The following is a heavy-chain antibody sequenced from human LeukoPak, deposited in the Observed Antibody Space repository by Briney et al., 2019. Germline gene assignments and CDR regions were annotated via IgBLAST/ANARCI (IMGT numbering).Heavy chain of an antibody. CDR3: ARFRAYCSSTSCYDARTAPLVDYGMDV. D-gene: IGHD2-2*01. Sequence: SETLSLTCTVSGGSISSYYWSWIRQPPGKGLEWIGYIYYSGSTNYNPSLKSRVTISVDTSKNQFSLKLSSVTAADTAVYYCARFRAYCSSTSCYDARTAPLVDYGMDVWGQGTTVTVSS. CDR1: GGSISSYY. V-gene: IGHV4-59*01. J-gene: IGHJ6*02. CDR2: IYYSGST.